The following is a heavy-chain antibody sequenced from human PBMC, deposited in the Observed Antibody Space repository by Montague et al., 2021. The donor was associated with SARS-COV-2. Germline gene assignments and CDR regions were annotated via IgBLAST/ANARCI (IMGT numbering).Heavy chain of an antibody. Sequence: SLRLSCAASGFTFSNYGVNWVRQAPGKGLQWVSSISASGSLTYYAESVKGRFTISRDNSKNLLYLQMNSLRAEDTAVYYCAKMSYIVVLPDAMEWYGMDVWGQGTTVTVSS. D-gene: IGHD2-2*01. V-gene: IGHV3-23*01. CDR1: GFTFSNYG. CDR2: ISASGSLT. CDR3: AKMSYIVVLPDAMEWYGMDV. J-gene: IGHJ6*02.